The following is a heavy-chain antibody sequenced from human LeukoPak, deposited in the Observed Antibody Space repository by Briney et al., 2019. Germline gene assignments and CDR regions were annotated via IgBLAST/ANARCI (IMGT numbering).Heavy chain of an antibody. V-gene: IGHV4-39*01. D-gene: IGHD6-6*01. CDR1: GGSISSSSYY. CDR2: IYYSGST. Sequence: PSETLSLTCTVSGGSISSSSYYWGWIRQPPGKGLEWIGSIYYSGSTHYNPSLKSRVTISVDTSKNQFSLKLSSVTAADTAVYYCTRIPVRDYVQNWGQGTLVTVSS. CDR3: TRIPVRDYVQN. J-gene: IGHJ1*01.